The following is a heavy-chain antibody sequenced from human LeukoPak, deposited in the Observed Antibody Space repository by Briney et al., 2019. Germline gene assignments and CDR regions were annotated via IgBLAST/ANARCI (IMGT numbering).Heavy chain of an antibody. CDR3: ARGGNTYEY. V-gene: IGHV3-7*05. J-gene: IGHJ4*02. D-gene: IGHD5-18*01. CDR1: GFIFSGYW. CDR2: IKQDGSDI. Sequence: GGSLRLSCAASGFIFSGYWMSWVRQAPGKGLEWVAYIKQDGSDIYYVDSVKGRFTISRDNAKNSLYLQMNSLRAEDTAVYYCARGGNTYEYWGQGTLVTVSS.